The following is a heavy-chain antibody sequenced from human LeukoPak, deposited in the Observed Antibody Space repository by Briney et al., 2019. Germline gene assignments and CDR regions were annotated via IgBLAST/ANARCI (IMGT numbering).Heavy chain of an antibody. J-gene: IGHJ3*02. CDR1: GFTFSSYG. Sequence: GGSLRLSCAASGFTFSSYGMHWVRQAPGQGLEWVAVISYDGSNKYYADSVKGRFTISRDNSKNTLYLQMNSLRAEDTAVYYCANDFDWLFPQDAFDIWGQGTMVTVSS. V-gene: IGHV3-30*18. CDR3: ANDFDWLFPQDAFDI. CDR2: ISYDGSNK. D-gene: IGHD3-9*01.